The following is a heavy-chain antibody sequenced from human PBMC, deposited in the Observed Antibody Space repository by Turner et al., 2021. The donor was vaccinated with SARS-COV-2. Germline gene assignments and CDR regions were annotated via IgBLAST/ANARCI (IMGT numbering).Heavy chain of an antibody. CDR3: ARQGDYYDSSGYYPDAFDI. CDR1: GFTFSSYT. D-gene: IGHD3-22*01. J-gene: IGHJ3*02. Sequence: EVQLVESGGGLVKPGGSLRLCCAASGFTFSSYTMDWVRQAPGKGLEWVSSISSSRSYIYYADSVKGRFTISRDNAKNSLYLQMNSLRAEDTAVFYCARQGDYYDSSGYYPDAFDIWGQGTMVTVSS. V-gene: IGHV3-21*01. CDR2: ISSSRSYI.